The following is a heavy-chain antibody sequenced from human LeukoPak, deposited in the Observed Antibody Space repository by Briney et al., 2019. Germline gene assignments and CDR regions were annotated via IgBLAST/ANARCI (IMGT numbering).Heavy chain of an antibody. Sequence: GGSLRLSCAASGFTFSSYEMNWVRQAPGKGLEWGSSISSSSSYIYYADSVKGRFTISRDNAKNSLYLQMNSLRAGDTAVYYCASRVMDLYFDYWGRGTLVTVSS. CDR2: ISSSSSYI. J-gene: IGHJ4*02. V-gene: IGHV3-21*01. CDR1: GFTFSSYE. D-gene: IGHD3-16*01. CDR3: ASRVMDLYFDY.